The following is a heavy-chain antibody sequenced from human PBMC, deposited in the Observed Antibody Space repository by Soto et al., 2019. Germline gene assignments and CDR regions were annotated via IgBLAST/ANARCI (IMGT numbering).Heavy chain of an antibody. J-gene: IGHJ4*02. CDR3: ARSLRGVIIDFDY. Sequence: GGSLRLSCAASGFTFSINAMSWVRQAPGKGLEWVSAISGSGGSTYYVDSVKGRFTISRDNSKSTLYLQMNNLRAEDTALYYCARSLRGVIIDFDYSGQGTLVTVSS. V-gene: IGHV3-23*01. D-gene: IGHD3-10*01. CDR1: GFTFSINA. CDR2: ISGSGGST.